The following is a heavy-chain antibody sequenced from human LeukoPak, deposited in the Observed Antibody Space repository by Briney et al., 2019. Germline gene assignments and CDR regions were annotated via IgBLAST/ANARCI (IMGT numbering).Heavy chain of an antibody. CDR2: ISGSADNT. D-gene: IGHD1-14*01. V-gene: IGHV3-23*01. CDR3: AKPARTDAFDI. Sequence: GGSLRLSCAASGFTFSNYAMSWVRQAPGKRLEWVSAISGSADNTYYADSVKGRFTISRDNSKNTLYLQMNSLRAEDTAVYYCAKPARTDAFDIWGQGTMVTVSS. CDR1: GFTFSNYA. J-gene: IGHJ3*02.